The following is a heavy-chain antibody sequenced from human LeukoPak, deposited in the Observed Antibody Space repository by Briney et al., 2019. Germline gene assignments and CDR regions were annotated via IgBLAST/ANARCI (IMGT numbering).Heavy chain of an antibody. V-gene: IGHV3-64*02. Sequence: GGSLRLSCAASGFTFSDYVMQWVRQSPGKGLEYVSAISSNGASTHYADSVKGRFTISRDNSKNTVYLQMGSLTVEDVGVYYCARCLPNSNSHVVDWGQGTLVAVSS. CDR3: ARCLPNSNSHVVD. CDR1: GFTFSDYV. D-gene: IGHD4-23*01. CDR2: ISSNGAST. J-gene: IGHJ4*02.